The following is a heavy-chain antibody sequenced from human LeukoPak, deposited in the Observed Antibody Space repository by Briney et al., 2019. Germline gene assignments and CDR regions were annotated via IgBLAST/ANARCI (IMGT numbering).Heavy chain of an antibody. D-gene: IGHD5-18*01. CDR1: GFTFSSYW. CDR3: ARDRRGYSYGLFDY. V-gene: IGHV3-74*01. CDR2: INGDGSST. J-gene: IGHJ4*02. Sequence: GGSLRLSCAASGFTFSSYWMHWVRQAPGKGLVWVSRINGDGSSTSYADSVKGRFTISRDNAKNTLYLQMNSLRAEDTAVYYCARDRRGYSYGLFDYWGQGTLVTVSS.